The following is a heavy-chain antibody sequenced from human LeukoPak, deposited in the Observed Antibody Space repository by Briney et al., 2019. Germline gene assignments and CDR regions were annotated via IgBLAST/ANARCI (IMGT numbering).Heavy chain of an antibody. J-gene: IGHJ4*02. CDR1: GYTFTGYY. CDR2: INPNSGGT. CDR3: ARRAIFGVVNHFDY. Sequence: ASVKVSCKASGYTFTGYYMHWVRQAPGQGLEWMEWINPNSGGTNYAQKFQGRVTMTRDTSISTAYMELSRLRSDDTAVYYCARRAIFGVVNHFDYWGQGTLVTVSS. D-gene: IGHD3-3*01. V-gene: IGHV1-2*02.